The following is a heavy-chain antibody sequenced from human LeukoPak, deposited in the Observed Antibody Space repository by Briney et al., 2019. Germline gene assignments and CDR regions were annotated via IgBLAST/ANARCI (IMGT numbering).Heavy chain of an antibody. CDR2: INHSGST. Sequence: SETLSLTCAVYGGSFSGYYWSWIRQPPGKGLEWVGEINHSGSTNYNPSLKSRVTISVDTSKNQFSLKLSSVTAADTAVYYCARVYYYDSSGYYYVVGYWGQGTLVTVSS. V-gene: IGHV4-34*01. J-gene: IGHJ4*02. CDR3: ARVYYYDSSGYYYVVGY. CDR1: GGSFSGYY. D-gene: IGHD3-22*01.